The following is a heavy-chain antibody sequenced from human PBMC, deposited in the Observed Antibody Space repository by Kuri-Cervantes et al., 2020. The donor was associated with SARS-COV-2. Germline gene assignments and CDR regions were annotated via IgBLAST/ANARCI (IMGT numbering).Heavy chain of an antibody. D-gene: IGHD3-3*01. V-gene: IGHV3-48*01. CDR2: ISSSGSTI. Sequence: GESLKISCAASGFTFSSYSMNWVRQAPGKGLEWVSYISSSGSTIYYADSVKGRFTISRDNAKNSLYLQMNSLRAEDTAVYYCARDYYDFWSGYYVPYYYYYYGMDVWGQGTTVTVSS. J-gene: IGHJ6*02. CDR3: ARDYYDFWSGYYVPYYYYYYGMDV. CDR1: GFTFSSYS.